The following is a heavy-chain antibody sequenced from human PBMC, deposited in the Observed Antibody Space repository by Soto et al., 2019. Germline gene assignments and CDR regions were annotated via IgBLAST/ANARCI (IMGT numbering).Heavy chain of an antibody. CDR2: ISSSSSTI. CDR3: AGWVVPPHAAYDI. Sequence: EVQLVESGGGLVQPGGSLRITCAASGFTFRSYSMNWVRQAPGKGLEWVSYISSSSSTIYYADSVKGRFTISRDNAKNSLYLQMNSLRAEDTAVYYCAGWVVPPHAAYDIWGQGKMVTVSS. V-gene: IGHV3-48*01. J-gene: IGHJ3*02. CDR1: GFTFRSYS. D-gene: IGHD2-21*01.